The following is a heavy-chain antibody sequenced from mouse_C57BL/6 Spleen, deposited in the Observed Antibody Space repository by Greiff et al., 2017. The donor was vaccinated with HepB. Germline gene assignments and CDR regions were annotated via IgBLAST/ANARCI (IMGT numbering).Heavy chain of an antibody. CDR3: ARGGIYYYGSSNYFDY. Sequence: EVKLQESGGGLVKPGGSLKLSCAASGFTFSSYAMSWVRQTPEKRLEWVATISDGGSYTYYPDNVKGRFTISRDNAKNNLYLQMSHLKSEDTAMYYCARGGIYYYGSSNYFDYWGQGTTLTVSS. D-gene: IGHD1-1*01. J-gene: IGHJ2*01. CDR2: ISDGGSYT. V-gene: IGHV5-4*03. CDR1: GFTFSSYA.